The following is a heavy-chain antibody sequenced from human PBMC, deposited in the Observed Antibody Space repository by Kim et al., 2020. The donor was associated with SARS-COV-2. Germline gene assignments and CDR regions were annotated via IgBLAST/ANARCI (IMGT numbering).Heavy chain of an antibody. CDR2: ISGSGGST. CDR3: AKDITMVRGVTIGRGDY. CDR1: GFTFSSYA. J-gene: IGHJ4*02. D-gene: IGHD3-10*01. Sequence: GGSLRLSCAASGFTFSSYAMSWVRQAPGKGLEWVSGISGSGGSTYYAGSVKGRFTISRDNSKNTLYLQMNSLRAEDTAVYYCAKDITMVRGVTIGRGDYWGQGTLVTVSS. V-gene: IGHV3-23*01.